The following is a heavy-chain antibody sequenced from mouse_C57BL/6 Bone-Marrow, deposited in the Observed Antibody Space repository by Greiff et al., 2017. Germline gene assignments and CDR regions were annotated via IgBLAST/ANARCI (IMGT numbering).Heavy chain of an antibody. J-gene: IGHJ2*01. Sequence: QVQLQQSGAELARPGASVKLSCKASGYTFTSYGISWVKQRTGQGLEWIGEIYPRSGNTYYNEKFKGKATLTAEKSSSTAYMELRSLTSEDSAVYFCARPLYYFDYWGQGTTLTVSS. CDR3: ARPLYYFDY. CDR1: GYTFTSYG. CDR2: IYPRSGNT. V-gene: IGHV1-81*01.